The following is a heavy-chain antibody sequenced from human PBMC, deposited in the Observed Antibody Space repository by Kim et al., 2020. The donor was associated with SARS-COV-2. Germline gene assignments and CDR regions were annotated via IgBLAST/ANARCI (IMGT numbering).Heavy chain of an antibody. D-gene: IGHD5-12*01. Sequence: TPSLKSRVLISIDTSENQFSLKLSSVTAADTAVYYCARDPKYSGHDFFDYWGQGTLVTVSS. V-gene: IGHV4-39*07. CDR3: ARDPKYSGHDFFDY. J-gene: IGHJ4*02.